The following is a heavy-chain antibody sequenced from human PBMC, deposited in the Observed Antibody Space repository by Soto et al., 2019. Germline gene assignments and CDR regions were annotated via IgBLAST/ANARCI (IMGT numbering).Heavy chain of an antibody. V-gene: IGHV4-61*01. J-gene: IGHJ3*02. Sequence: SETLSLTCTVSGGSVSSGSYYWSWIRQPPGKGLEWIGYMYYSGSTNYNPSLKSRVTISLDTSKNQFSLKLSSATAADTAVYFCARTRDFWSGNDAFDIWGQGTMVTVSS. CDR3: ARTRDFWSGNDAFDI. D-gene: IGHD3-3*01. CDR2: MYYSGST. CDR1: GGSVSSGSYY.